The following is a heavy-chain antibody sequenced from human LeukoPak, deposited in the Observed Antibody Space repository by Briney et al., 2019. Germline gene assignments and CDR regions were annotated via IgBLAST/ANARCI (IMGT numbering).Heavy chain of an antibody. J-gene: IGHJ5*02. CDR2: VHHSGAT. V-gene: IGHV4-34*01. Sequence: KPSETLSLTCAVYGGSFSGYQWSWIRQPPGKGLEWIGEVHHSGATNFNPSLNSRVTISVDTSKNQFSLKLNSVTAADTAVYYCARGIMRRVAPRITIIRGVRLDPWGQGTLVTVSS. CDR1: GGSFSGYQ. CDR3: ARGIMRRVAPRITIIRGVRLDP. D-gene: IGHD3-10*01.